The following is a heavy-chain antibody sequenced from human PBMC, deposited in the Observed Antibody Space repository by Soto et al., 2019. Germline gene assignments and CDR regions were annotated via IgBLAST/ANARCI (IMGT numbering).Heavy chain of an antibody. D-gene: IGHD3-22*01. J-gene: IGHJ4*02. CDR1: GFTFSSYG. CDR2: ISYDGSNK. CDR3: AKEGYYYDSSGYYDY. V-gene: IGHV3-30*18. Sequence: QVQLVESGGGVVQPGRSLRLSCAASGFTFSSYGMHWVRQAHGKGLEWVAVISYDGSNKYYADSVKGRFTISRDNSKNTLYLQMNSLRAEDTAVYYCAKEGYYYDSSGYYDYWGQGTLVTVSS.